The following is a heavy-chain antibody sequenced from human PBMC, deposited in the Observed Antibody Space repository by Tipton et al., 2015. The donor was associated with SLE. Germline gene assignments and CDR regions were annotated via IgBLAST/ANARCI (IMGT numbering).Heavy chain of an antibody. D-gene: IGHD2-2*01. J-gene: IGHJ3*02. CDR3: ARGGMDCSSTSCSDAFDI. CDR2: TYYRSKGYN. Sequence: GLVKPSQTLSLTCAISGDSVSSNSAAWNWIRQSPSRGLEWLGRTYYRSKGYNDYAVSVKSRITINPATSKNQFSLQLNSVTPEDTAVYYCARGGMDCSSTSCSDAFDIWGQGTMVTVSS. CDR1: GDSVSSNSAA. V-gene: IGHV6-1*01.